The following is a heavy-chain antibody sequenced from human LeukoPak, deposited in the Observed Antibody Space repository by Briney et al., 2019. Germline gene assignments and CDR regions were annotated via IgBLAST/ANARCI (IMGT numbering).Heavy chain of an antibody. Sequence: PSETLSLTCTVSGGSFSSYYWTWIRQSAGKGLEWVGRINTSGSTNYNPSLRSRVSMSVNTSKNLFSLNLTSVTAADTAVYSCAREGGDPRWLDPWGQGTLVTVSS. V-gene: IGHV4-4*07. J-gene: IGHJ5*02. CDR2: INTSGST. D-gene: IGHD6-25*01. CDR3: AREGGDPRWLDP. CDR1: GGSFSSYY.